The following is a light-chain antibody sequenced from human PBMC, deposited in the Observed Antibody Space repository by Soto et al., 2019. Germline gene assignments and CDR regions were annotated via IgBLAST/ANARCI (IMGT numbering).Light chain of an antibody. V-gene: IGKV3-20*01. CDR3: QQYGVSPQT. CDR2: GAS. J-gene: IGKJ1*01. Sequence: EIVLTQSPGTLSLSPGERATLSCRASQSVSNYLAWYQQKPDQAPRLLIYGASRRATVIPDRFSGSGSGTDFTLTISRLEPEDFAVYYCQQYGVSPQTFGQGTNVEIK. CDR1: QSVSNY.